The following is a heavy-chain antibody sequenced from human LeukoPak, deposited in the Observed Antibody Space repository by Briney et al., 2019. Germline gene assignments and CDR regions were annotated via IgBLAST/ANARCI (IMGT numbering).Heavy chain of an antibody. CDR2: ISSSSSYI. CDR1: GFTLSSYS. D-gene: IGHD3-22*01. J-gene: IGHJ4*02. Sequence: GGALRISCAASGFTLSSYSLNRGRPAPGKGLELVSSISSSSSYIYYADSVKGRFTISRDNAKNSLYLQMNSLRAEDTAVYYCATYDSSGYSFDYWGQGTLVTVSS. CDR3: ATYDSSGYSFDY. V-gene: IGHV3-21*01.